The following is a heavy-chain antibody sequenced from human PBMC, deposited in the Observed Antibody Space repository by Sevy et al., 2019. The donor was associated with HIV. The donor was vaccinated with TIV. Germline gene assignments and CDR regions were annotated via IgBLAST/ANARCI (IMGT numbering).Heavy chain of an antibody. CDR3: ARSRELLGGFDY. Sequence: GGSLRLSCAASGFTFSSYAMHWIRQAPGKGLEWVAVISYDGSNKYYADSVKGRFTISRDNSKNTLYLQMNSLRAEDTAVYYCARSRELLGGFDYWGQRTLVTVSS. J-gene: IGHJ4*02. CDR2: ISYDGSNK. D-gene: IGHD1-26*01. CDR1: GFTFSSYA. V-gene: IGHV3-30*04.